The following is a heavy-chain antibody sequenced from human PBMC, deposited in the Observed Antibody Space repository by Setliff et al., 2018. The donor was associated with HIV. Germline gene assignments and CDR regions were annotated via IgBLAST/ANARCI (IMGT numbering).Heavy chain of an antibody. J-gene: IGHJ6*03. CDR3: ARVTTTLTAYYYYYMDV. CDR1: GYTFTSYY. Sequence: ASVKVSCKASGYTFTSYYMHWVRQAPGQGLEWLGIINPSGGTTNYAQKFQGRVTMTRDTSTSTLYMELSSLRSADTAVYYCARVTTTLTAYYYYYMDVWGKGTSVTVS. D-gene: IGHD4-17*01. CDR2: INPSGGTT. V-gene: IGHV1-46*01.